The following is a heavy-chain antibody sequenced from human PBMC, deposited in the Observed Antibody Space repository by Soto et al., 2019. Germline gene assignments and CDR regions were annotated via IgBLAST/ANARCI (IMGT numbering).Heavy chain of an antibody. V-gene: IGHV3-23*01. CDR3: AKVANVGVVVEYFDH. Sequence: TVGSLRLSCGSSGFNFANYAMGWVRQAPGKGLEWVSGISSTGRRTYYADSVRGRFSISRDNSKNTVDLQINSLRAEDTAVYYCAKVANVGVVVEYFDHWGQGSLVTVSS. J-gene: IGHJ4*02. D-gene: IGHD3-3*01. CDR2: ISSTGRRT. CDR1: GFNFANYA.